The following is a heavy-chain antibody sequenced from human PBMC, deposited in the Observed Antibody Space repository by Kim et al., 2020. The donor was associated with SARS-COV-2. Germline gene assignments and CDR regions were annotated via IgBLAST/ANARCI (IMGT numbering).Heavy chain of an antibody. Sequence: GGSLRLSCAASGFTFSSYSMNWVRQAPGKGLEWVSSISSSSSYIYYADSVKGRFTISRDNAKNSLYLQMNSLRVEDTAVYYCARDGGITIFGVVTADYGMDVWGQGTTVTVSS. CDR1: GFTFSSYS. V-gene: IGHV3-21*01. CDR2: ISSSSSYI. J-gene: IGHJ6*02. D-gene: IGHD3-3*01. CDR3: ARDGGITIFGVVTADYGMDV.